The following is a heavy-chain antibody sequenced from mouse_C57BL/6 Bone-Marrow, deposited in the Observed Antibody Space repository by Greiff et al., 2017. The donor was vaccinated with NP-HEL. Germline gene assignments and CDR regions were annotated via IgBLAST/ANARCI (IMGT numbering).Heavy chain of an antibody. J-gene: IGHJ4*01. Sequence: QVQLQQPGAELVKPGASVTMSCKASGYTFTSYWITWVKQRPGQGLEWIGDIYPGSGSTTYNEKFKSKATLTVDTSSSTAYMQLSSLTSEDSAVYYCARGVTTVVAPLDYWGQGTSVTVSS. CDR1: GYTFTSYW. D-gene: IGHD1-1*01. CDR2: IYPGSGST. V-gene: IGHV1-55*01. CDR3: ARGVTTVVAPLDY.